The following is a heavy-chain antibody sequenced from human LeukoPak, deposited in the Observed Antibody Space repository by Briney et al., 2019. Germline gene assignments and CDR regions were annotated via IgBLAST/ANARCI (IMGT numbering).Heavy chain of an antibody. CDR2: IKEDGSEK. J-gene: IGHJ3*02. CDR3: ARNPPHYDIPDAFDI. CDR1: EFTFSSYW. Sequence: GGSLRLSCAASEFTFSSYWMSWVRQPPGKGLEWVANIKEDGSEKYYVDSVKGRFTISRDNAKNSLHLQMNSLRAEDTAVYYCARNPPHYDIPDAFDIWGQGTMVTVSS. V-gene: IGHV3-7*01. D-gene: IGHD3-9*01.